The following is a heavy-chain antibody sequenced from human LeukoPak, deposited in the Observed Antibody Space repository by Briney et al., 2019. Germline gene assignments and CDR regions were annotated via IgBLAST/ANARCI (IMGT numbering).Heavy chain of an antibody. CDR2: INHSGST. J-gene: IGHJ4*02. CDR3: ASLTYCSSTSCYVFSDY. Sequence: PSETLSLTCAVYGGSFSGYYWSWIRQPPGKGLEWIGEINHSGSTNYNPSLKSQVTISVDTSKNQFSLKLSSVTAADTAVYYCASLTYCSSTSCYVFSDYWGQGTLVTVSS. D-gene: IGHD2-2*01. CDR1: GGSFSGYY. V-gene: IGHV4-34*01.